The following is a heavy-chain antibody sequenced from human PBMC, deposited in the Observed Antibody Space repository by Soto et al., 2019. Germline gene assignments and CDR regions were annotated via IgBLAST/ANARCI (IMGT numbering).Heavy chain of an antibody. D-gene: IGHD5-18*01. Sequence: SETLSLTCAVSGGSVSSSDWWSWVRQPPGKGLEWIGEINHSGSTNYNPSLKSRVTISVDTSKNQFSLKLSSVTAADTAAYYCARTDSYGLALGDYWGQGTLVTVSS. J-gene: IGHJ4*02. CDR1: GGSVSSSDW. V-gene: IGHV4-4*02. CDR2: INHSGST. CDR3: ARTDSYGLALGDY.